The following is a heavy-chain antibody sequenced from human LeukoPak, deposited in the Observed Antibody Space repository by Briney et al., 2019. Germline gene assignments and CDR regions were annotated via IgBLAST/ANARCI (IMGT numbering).Heavy chain of an antibody. V-gene: IGHV4-59*01. CDR3: ARGSSSWSPDFDY. CDR2: IYNTGST. CDR1: GGSISSYY. Sequence: SETLSLTCTVSGGSISSYYWSWIRQPPGKKLEWIGYIYNTGSTSYNPSLKSRVTISVDTPKNQFSLKVTSVTAADTAVYYCARGSSSWSPDFDYWGQGTLVTVSS. D-gene: IGHD6-13*01. J-gene: IGHJ4*02.